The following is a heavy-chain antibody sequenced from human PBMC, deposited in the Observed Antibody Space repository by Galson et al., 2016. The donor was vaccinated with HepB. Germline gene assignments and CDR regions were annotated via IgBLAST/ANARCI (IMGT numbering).Heavy chain of an antibody. D-gene: IGHD3-10*01. CDR2: ISSNSGTT. V-gene: IGHV3-48*02. CDR3: ARVLFGSGSYWCLDV. Sequence: SLRLSCAASGFTFSSYGMNWVRQAPGKGLEWVSYISSNSGTTYYADSVKGRFTVSRDNAKSSLYLQMNSLRDEDTAVYFCARVLFGSGSYWCLDVWGQGTTVTVSS. J-gene: IGHJ6*02. CDR1: GFTFSSYG.